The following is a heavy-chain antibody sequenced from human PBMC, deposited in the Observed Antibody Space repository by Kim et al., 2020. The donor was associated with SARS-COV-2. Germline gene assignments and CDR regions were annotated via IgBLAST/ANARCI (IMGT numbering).Heavy chain of an antibody. V-gene: IGHV3-9*01. CDR2: ISWNSGSI. CDR1: GFTFDDYA. Sequence: GGSLRLSCAASGFTFDDYAMHWVRQAPGKGLEWVSGISWNSGSIGYADSVKGRFTISRDNAKNSLYLQMNSLRAEDTALYYCAKDILRGEQQLTYGMDV. J-gene: IGHJ6*01. D-gene: IGHD6-13*01. CDR3: AKDILRGEQQLTYGMDV.